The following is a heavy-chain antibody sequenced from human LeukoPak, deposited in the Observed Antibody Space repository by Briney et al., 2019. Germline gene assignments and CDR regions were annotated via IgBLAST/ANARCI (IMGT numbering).Heavy chain of an antibody. CDR3: ARLGRGVCIAAAGTYYYFDY. Sequence: GESLKISCKGSGYSFTSYWIGWVRQMPGKGLEWMGIIYPGDSDTRYSPSFQGQVTISADKSISTAYLQWSSLKASDTAMYYCARLGRGVCIAAAGTYYYFDYWGQGTLVTVSS. CDR1: GYSFTSYW. D-gene: IGHD6-13*01. CDR2: IYPGDSDT. J-gene: IGHJ4*02. V-gene: IGHV5-51*01.